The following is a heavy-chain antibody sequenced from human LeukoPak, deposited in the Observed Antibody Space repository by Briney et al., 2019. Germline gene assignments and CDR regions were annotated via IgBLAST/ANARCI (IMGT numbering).Heavy chain of an antibody. CDR3: ARVGAQIVVVPAAKVWWFDP. Sequence: SETLSLTCAVYGGSFSGYYWSWIRQPPGKGLEWIGEINHSGSTNYNPSLKGRVTISVDTSKNQFSLKLSSVTAADTAVYYCARVGAQIVVVPAAKVWWFDPWGQGTLVTVSS. CDR2: INHSGST. CDR1: GGSFSGYY. J-gene: IGHJ5*02. D-gene: IGHD2-2*01. V-gene: IGHV4-34*01.